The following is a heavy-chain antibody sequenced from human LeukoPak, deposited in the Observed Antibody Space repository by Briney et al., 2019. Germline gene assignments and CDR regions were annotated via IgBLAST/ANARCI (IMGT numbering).Heavy chain of an antibody. CDR1: GGSISSYY. V-gene: IGHV4-4*07. Sequence: SETLSLTCTVSGGSISSYYWSWIRQPAGKGLEWIGRIYSSGSTNYNPSLRSRVTMSLDTSNNQFSLKLSSVTAADTAVYYCARDRDNYGSTFDPWGQGTLVTVSS. J-gene: IGHJ5*02. CDR2: IYSSGST. CDR3: ARDRDNYGSTFDP. D-gene: IGHD3-10*01.